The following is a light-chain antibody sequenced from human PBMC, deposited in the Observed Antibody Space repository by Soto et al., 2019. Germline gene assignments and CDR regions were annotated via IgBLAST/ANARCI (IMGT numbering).Light chain of an antibody. CDR3: QQYNNGPRT. CDR1: QSVSSN. Sequence: EIVMTQSPATLSVSPGERATLSCRASQSVSSNLAWYQQKPGQAPRLLIYGASTRATGIPARFSGSGSGTEFTHTISSLQSEDFAVYYCQQYNNGPRTFGQGTKVDIK. V-gene: IGKV3-15*01. J-gene: IGKJ1*01. CDR2: GAS.